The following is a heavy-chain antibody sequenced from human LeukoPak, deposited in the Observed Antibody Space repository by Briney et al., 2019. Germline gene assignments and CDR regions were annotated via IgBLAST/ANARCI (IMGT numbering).Heavy chain of an antibody. V-gene: IGHV3-23*01. J-gene: IGHJ6*02. CDR1: GVTISSYS. Sequence: WGSLRLTCAASGVTISSYSMTWIRQAPGKGLEWVWAISCSGDHTFYADSVQRRFTISRDNSRNTLYLQMNSLRVDDTAVYYCAKRVTMVRGVLGGGMDVWGQGTTVTVSS. CDR2: ISCSGDHT. D-gene: IGHD3-10*01. CDR3: AKRVTMVRGVLGGGMDV.